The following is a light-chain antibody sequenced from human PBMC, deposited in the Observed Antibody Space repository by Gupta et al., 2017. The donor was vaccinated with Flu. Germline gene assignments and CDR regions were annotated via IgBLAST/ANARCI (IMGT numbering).Light chain of an antibody. Sequence: DIVLTQTPLTLAVTPGQTASISCKSSQSLLHSDAKNYVYRYLQKPRQPPQLLIYEVSSRFSGGADRISGSGRGTEFRPGISRVEAEVEGDDYGMHSRQVPRTFGHGTKVEIK. CDR2: EVS. CDR3: MHSRQVPRT. CDR1: QSLLHSDAKNY. V-gene: IGKV2D-29*01. J-gene: IGKJ2*02.